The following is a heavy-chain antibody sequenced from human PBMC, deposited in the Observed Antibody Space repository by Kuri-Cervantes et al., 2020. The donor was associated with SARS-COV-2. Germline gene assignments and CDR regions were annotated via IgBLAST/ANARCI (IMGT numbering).Heavy chain of an antibody. V-gene: IGHV3-19*01. D-gene: IGHD6-13*01. J-gene: IGHJ4*02. CDR1: GFTFSNSD. Sequence: GGSLRLSCAASGFTFSNSDMNWVRQAPGKGLEWVSGVSWNGSRTHYADSVKGRFTISRDNSRNFLYQQMNSLRPEDMAVYYCVRHKAAAGIVAPDWGQGTLVTVSS. CDR3: VRHKAAAGIVAPD. CDR2: VSWNGSRT.